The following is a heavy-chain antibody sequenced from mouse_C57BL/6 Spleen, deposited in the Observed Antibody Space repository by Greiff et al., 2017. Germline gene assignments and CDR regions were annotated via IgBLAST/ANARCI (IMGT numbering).Heavy chain of an antibody. V-gene: IGHV1-62-2*01. Sequence: SCAALVKPGASVQLSCKASGYTFTEYTIHWVKQRSGQGLEWIGWFYPGSGSIKYNEKFKDKATLTADKSSSTVYMELSRLTSEDSAVFFFSRHEDLGTTLPLFDYWGQGTTLTVSS. J-gene: IGHJ2*01. CDR1: GYTFTEYT. D-gene: IGHD1-1*01. CDR2: FYPGSGSI. CDR3: SRHEDLGTTLPLFDY.